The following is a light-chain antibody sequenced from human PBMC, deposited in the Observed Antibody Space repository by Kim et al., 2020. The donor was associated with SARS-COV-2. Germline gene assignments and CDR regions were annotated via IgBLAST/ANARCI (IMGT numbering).Light chain of an antibody. CDR3: HQYNSYSHT. CDR2: DAS. CDR1: QCITRW. V-gene: IGKV1-5*01. J-gene: IGKJ2*01. Sequence: DIQMTQSPTTLSASVGDRVTMTCRASQCITRWLAWYQQKPGKAPKLLIYDASNLKSGVPSRFSGSGSGTEFTLTISSLQPDDFATYYCHQYNSYSHTFGQGTKLEI.